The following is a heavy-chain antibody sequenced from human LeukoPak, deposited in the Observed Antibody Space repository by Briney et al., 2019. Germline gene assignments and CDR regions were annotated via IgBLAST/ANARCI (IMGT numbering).Heavy chain of an antibody. CDR1: GLTLSSYA. CDR2: ISVNGGST. Sequence: GGCLRLSCAASGLTLSSYAMSWVRQAPGKGLEWVSVISVNGGSTYYADSVKGRFTISRDNSKNTMYLQRNSLRAEDTAVYYCAKGLNAGAIRRPFDYWGQGTLVTVSS. V-gene: IGHV3-23*01. CDR3: AKGLNAGAIRRPFDY. J-gene: IGHJ4*02. D-gene: IGHD6-6*01.